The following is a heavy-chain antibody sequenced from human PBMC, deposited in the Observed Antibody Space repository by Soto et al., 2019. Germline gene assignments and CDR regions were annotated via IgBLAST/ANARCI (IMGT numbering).Heavy chain of an antibody. J-gene: IGHJ3*02. CDR2: LDPVDDET. CDR1: GSTLTEIF. V-gene: IGHV1-24*01. D-gene: IGHD4-4*01. CDR3: AERHERRLSYIREYDAFDI. Sequence: QVQLVQSGAEVKKPGASVQVSCKVSGSTLTEIFIHWVRQAPGKGIEWMGGLDPVDDETSDAEKFQGRVTMTEDTSTETAYLRLSSLKPDNTAVYNCAERHERRLSYIREYDAFDIWGQGTLVTVSS.